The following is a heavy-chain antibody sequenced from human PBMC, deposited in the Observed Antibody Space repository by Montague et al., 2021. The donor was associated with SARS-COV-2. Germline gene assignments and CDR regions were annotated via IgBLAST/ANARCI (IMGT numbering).Heavy chain of an antibody. J-gene: IGHJ4*02. CDR1: GFTFSSYA. Sequence: SLSLSCAASGFTFSSYAMSLVRQAPGKGLEWVSAISGSGGSTYYADSVKGRFTISRDNSKNTLYLQMNSLRAEDTAVYYCRVGNYYDSISDYWGQGTLVTVSS. CDR2: ISGSGGST. V-gene: IGHV3-23*01. D-gene: IGHD3-22*01. CDR3: RVGNYYDSISDY.